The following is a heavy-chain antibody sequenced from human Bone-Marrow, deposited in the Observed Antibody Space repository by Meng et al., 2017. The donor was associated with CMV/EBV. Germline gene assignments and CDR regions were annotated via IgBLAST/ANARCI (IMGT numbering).Heavy chain of an antibody. V-gene: IGHV3-73*01. J-gene: IGHJ5*02. Sequence: GESLKISCAASGFTFSGSAMHWVRQASGKGLEWVGRIRSKANSYATAYAASVKGRFTISRDDSKNTVYLQMNSLKTEDTAVYYCTRLHKFDPWGQGTLVTVSS. CDR2: IRSKANSYAT. CDR1: GFTFSGSA. CDR3: TRLHKFDP.